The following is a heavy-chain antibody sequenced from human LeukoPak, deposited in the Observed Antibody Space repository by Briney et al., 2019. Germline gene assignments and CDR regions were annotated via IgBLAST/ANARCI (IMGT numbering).Heavy chain of an antibody. Sequence: HTGGSLRLSCAASGFTFSGSAIHWVRQASGKGLEWVGRIRSKANSYATSSAASVKGRFTISRDDSKNTAYLQMNSLKTEDTAVYYCTRDYGVLFDYWGQGTLVAVSS. V-gene: IGHV3-73*01. D-gene: IGHD4-17*01. CDR1: GFTFSGSA. J-gene: IGHJ4*02. CDR2: IRSKANSYAT. CDR3: TRDYGVLFDY.